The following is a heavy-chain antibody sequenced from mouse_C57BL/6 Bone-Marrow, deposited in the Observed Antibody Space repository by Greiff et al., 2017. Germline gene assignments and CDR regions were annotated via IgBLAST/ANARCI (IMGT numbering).Heavy chain of an antibody. Sequence: EVQVVESGGDLVKPGGSLKLSCAASGFTFSSYGMSWVRQTPDKRLEWVATISSGGSYTYSPDSVKGRFTISRDNAKNTLYLQMSSLKSEDTAMYYCARPYYYGSSLYFDYWGQGTTLTVSS. CDR2: ISSGGSYT. J-gene: IGHJ2*01. CDR3: ARPYYYGSSLYFDY. V-gene: IGHV5-6*01. D-gene: IGHD1-1*01. CDR1: GFTFSSYG.